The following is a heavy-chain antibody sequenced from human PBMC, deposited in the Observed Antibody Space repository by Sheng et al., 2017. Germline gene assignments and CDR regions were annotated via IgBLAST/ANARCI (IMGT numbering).Heavy chain of an antibody. CDR3: ARESGSGSYYPLDY. V-gene: IGHV1-18*01. CDR1: GYMFTNYA. D-gene: IGHD3-10*01. CDR2: ISAYNGDT. Sequence: QVQLMQSGAEVKKPGASVKVSCKASGYMFTNYAISWVRQAPGQGLEWMGWISAYNGDTKYAQRLQARVTMTTDTSTTTAYMELGSLRSDDTAMYYCARESGSGSYYPLDYWGQGTLVTVSS. J-gene: IGHJ4*02.